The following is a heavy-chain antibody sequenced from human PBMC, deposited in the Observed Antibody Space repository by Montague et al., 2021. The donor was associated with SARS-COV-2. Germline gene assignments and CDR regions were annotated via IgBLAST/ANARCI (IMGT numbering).Heavy chain of an antibody. CDR2: IYYSGST. CDR3: ARVQGITMIVVVIGASDI. Sequence: TLSLTCTVSGGSISSGGYYWSWIRQHPGKGLEWIGYIYYSGSTYYNPSLKSRVTISVDTSKNQFSLKLSSVTAADTAVYYCARVQGITMIVVVIGASDIWGRGTMVTVSS. J-gene: IGHJ3*02. CDR1: GGSISSGGYY. D-gene: IGHD3-22*01. V-gene: IGHV4-31*03.